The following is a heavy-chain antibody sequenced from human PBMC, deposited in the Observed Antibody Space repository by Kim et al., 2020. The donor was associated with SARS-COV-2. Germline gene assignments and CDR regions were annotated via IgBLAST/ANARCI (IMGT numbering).Heavy chain of an antibody. D-gene: IGHD5-18*01. V-gene: IGHV4-39*07. CDR2: IYYSGST. J-gene: IGHJ4*02. CDR3: ASGSVTWIRRDFDY. Sequence: SETLSLTCTVSGGSISSSSYYWGWIRQPPGKGLEWIGSIYYSGSTYYNPSLKSRVTISVDTSKNQFSLKLSSVTAADTAVYYCASGSVTWIRRDFDYWGQGTLVTVSS. CDR1: GGSISSSSYY.